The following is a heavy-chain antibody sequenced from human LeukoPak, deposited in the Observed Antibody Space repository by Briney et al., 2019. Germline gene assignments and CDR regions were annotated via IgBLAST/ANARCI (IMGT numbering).Heavy chain of an antibody. V-gene: IGHV3-74*01. CDR2: ISGDGGT. CDR1: GFTFGSYW. D-gene: IGHD3-10*01. Sequence: PGGSLRLSCVASGFTFGSYWMHWVRQAPGKGPAWVSRISGDGGTYYADSEKGRFTISRDNAKNTLYLQMNSLRAEDTAVYYCARDLVSGSGSYGHWGQGTLVTVSS. CDR3: ARDLVSGSGSYGH. J-gene: IGHJ4*02.